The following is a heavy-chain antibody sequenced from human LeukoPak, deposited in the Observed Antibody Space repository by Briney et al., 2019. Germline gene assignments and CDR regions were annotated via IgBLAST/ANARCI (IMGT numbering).Heavy chain of an antibody. Sequence: TGRSLRLSCAASGFTFDDYAMHWVRQARGKGLEWVSGISWNSGSIGYADSVKGRFTISRDNAKNSLFLQMNSLRADDTAVYYCAKVDGYNNAWYDSWGQGTLVIVSS. J-gene: IGHJ5*01. D-gene: IGHD5-24*01. CDR3: AKVDGYNNAWYDS. CDR1: GFTFDDYA. CDR2: ISWNSGSI. V-gene: IGHV3-9*01.